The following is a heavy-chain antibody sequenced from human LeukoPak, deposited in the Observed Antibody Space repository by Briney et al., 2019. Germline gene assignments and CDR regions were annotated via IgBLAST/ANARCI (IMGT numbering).Heavy chain of an antibody. V-gene: IGHV1-2*02. D-gene: IGHD1-1*01. CDR3: ARGLERVADY. Sequence: ASVTVSCKASGYTFTVYYMHWVRQAPGQGLEWMGWINPDSGGTNFAQKFQGRVTMTRDTSISTAYMDLSRLRSDDTAVYYYARGLERVADYWGQGTLVTVSS. J-gene: IGHJ4*02. CDR1: GYTFTVYY. CDR2: INPDSGGT.